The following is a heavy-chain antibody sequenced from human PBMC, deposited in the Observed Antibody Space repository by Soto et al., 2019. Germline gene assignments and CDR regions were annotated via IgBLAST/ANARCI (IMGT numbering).Heavy chain of an antibody. J-gene: IGHJ5*02. V-gene: IGHV3-21*01. CDR1: GFTFSSYS. Sequence: GGSLRLSCAASGFTFSSYSMNWVRQAPGKGLEWVSSISSSSSYIYYADSVKGRFTISRDNAKNSLYLQMNSLRAEDTAVYYCTRHHSSGWFTSQNWFDPWGQGTLVTVSS. D-gene: IGHD6-19*01. CDR2: ISSSSSYI. CDR3: TRHHSSGWFTSQNWFDP.